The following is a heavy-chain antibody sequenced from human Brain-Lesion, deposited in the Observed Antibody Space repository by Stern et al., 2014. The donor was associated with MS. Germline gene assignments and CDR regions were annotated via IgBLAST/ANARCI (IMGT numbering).Heavy chain of an antibody. D-gene: IGHD3-3*01. CDR1: GFTFGNYW. V-gene: IGHV3-7*01. CDR2: IKEDGTEK. J-gene: IGHJ6*02. CDR3: ARVYNTIYGIVTQRGSGMDV. Sequence: EVQLVESGGGLVQPGGSLTMSCTAAGFTFGNYWMTWVRQAPGKGLEGVANIKEDGTEKNELYSVKGRFTISRNNARNALYLQMNSLRVEDTALYYCARVYNTIYGIVTQRGSGMDVWGQGTTVIVSS.